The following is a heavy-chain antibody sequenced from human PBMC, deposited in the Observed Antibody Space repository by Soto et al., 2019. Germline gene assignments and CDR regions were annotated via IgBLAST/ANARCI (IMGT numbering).Heavy chain of an antibody. Sequence: QVQLVQSGAEVKKPGSSVKVSCKSSGGTFSNYAVSWVRQAPGQGLEWMGVIIPVFDTTYYAQKFQGRVTITADEYTSTAYMQLSILRSADTAVYYCTKGGYCNAGVCYRAGDDWGQGTLVTVSS. D-gene: IGHD2-8*02. V-gene: IGHV1-69*01. CDR1: GGTFSNYA. J-gene: IGHJ4*02. CDR3: TKGGYCNAGVCYRAGDD. CDR2: IIPVFDTT.